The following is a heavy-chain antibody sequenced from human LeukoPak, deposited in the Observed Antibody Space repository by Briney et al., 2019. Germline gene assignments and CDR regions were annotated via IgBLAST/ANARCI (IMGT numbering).Heavy chain of an antibody. CDR2: ISSSSSTI. CDR1: GFTFSSYS. V-gene: IGHV3-48*02. D-gene: IGHD3-10*01. Sequence: GGSLRLSCAASGFTFSSYSMNWVCQAPGKRLEWVSCISSSSSTIYYADSVKGRFTISRDNAKNSLYLQMNSLRDEDTAVYYCARVQFRFGELLALHYWGQGTLVTVSS. CDR3: ARVQFRFGELLALHY. J-gene: IGHJ4*02.